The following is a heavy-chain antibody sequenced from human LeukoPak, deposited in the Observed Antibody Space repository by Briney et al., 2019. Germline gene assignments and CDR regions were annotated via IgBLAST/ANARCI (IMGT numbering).Heavy chain of an antibody. CDR1: GYTFTSYG. J-gene: IGHJ4*02. CDR2: ISAYNGNT. CDR3: ARALRSSTSCYEVVGY. V-gene: IGHV1-18*01. Sequence: GASVKVSCKASGYTFTSYGISWVRQAPGQGLEWMGWISAYNGNTNYAQKLQGRVTMTTDTSTSTAYMELRSLRSDDTAVYYCARALRSSTSCYEVVGYWGQRTLVTVSS. D-gene: IGHD2-2*01.